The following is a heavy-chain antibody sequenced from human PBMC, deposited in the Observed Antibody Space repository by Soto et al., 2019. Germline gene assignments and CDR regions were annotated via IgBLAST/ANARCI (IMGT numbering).Heavy chain of an antibody. D-gene: IGHD2-15*01. CDR2: IYSGGST. Sequence: EVQLVESGGGLIQPGGSLRLSCAASGFTVSSNYMSWVRQAPGKGLEWVSVIYSGGSTYYADSVKGRFTISRDNSKNTLYLQMSSLRAEDTAVYYCARDYCSGGSCYSSVYYGMDVWGQGTTVTVSS. V-gene: IGHV3-53*01. J-gene: IGHJ6*02. CDR1: GFTVSSNY. CDR3: ARDYCSGGSCYSSVYYGMDV.